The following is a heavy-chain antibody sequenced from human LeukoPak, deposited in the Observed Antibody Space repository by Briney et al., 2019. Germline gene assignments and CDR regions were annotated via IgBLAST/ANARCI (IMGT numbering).Heavy chain of an antibody. J-gene: IGHJ1*01. V-gene: IGHV3-66*01. Sequence: GGSLRLSCAASGFTVSSNYMSWVRQAPGKGLEWVSVIYSAGNTYYADSVKGRFGISRDNSKNTLYLQMNSLRAEDTAVYYCARGHGDPPAYFQNWGQGSLVTVSS. CDR3: ARGHGDPPAYFQN. CDR2: IYSAGNT. CDR1: GFTVSSNY. D-gene: IGHD4-17*01.